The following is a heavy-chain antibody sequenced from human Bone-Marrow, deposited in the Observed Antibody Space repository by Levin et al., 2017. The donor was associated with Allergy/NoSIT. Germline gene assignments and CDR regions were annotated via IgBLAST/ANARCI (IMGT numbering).Heavy chain of an antibody. D-gene: IGHD6-25*01. Sequence: SQTLSLTCVISGDSVSSNSAAWNWIRQSPSRGLEWLGRTYYRSKWYSDYALSLRGRININSDTSKNQFSLQLNSVTPDDTALYYCARDVSDGMDVWGQGTTVTVSS. V-gene: IGHV6-1*01. CDR3: ARDVSDGMDV. J-gene: IGHJ6*02. CDR2: TYYRSKWYS. CDR1: GDSVSSNSAA.